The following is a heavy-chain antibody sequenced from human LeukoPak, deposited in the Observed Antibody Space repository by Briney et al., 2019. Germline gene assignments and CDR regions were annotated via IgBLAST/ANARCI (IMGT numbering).Heavy chain of an antibody. Sequence: ASVKVSCKASGYIFTGYYMHWVRQATGQGLEWMGWMNPNSGNTGYAQKFQGRVTMTRNTSISTAYMELSSLRSEDTAVYYCAREGGSIDWFDPWGQGTLVTVSS. CDR2: MNPNSGNT. D-gene: IGHD3-16*01. J-gene: IGHJ5*02. V-gene: IGHV1-8*02. CDR1: GYIFTGYY. CDR3: AREGGSIDWFDP.